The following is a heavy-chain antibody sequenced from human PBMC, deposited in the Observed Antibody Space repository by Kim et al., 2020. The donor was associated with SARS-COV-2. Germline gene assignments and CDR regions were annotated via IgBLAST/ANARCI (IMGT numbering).Heavy chain of an antibody. Sequence: GGSLRLSCAASGFTFSSYAMSWVRQAPGKGLEWVSAISGSGGSTYYADSVKGRFTISRDNSKNTLYLQMNSLRAEDTAVYYCAKDGSMRFLEWLKSDAFDIWGQGTMVTVSS. CDR3: AKDGSMRFLEWLKSDAFDI. CDR2: ISGSGGST. D-gene: IGHD3-3*01. V-gene: IGHV3-23*01. J-gene: IGHJ3*02. CDR1: GFTFSSYA.